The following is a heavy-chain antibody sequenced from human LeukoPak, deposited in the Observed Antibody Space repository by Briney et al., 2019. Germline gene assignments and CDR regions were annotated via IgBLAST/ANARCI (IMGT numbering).Heavy chain of an antibody. CDR2: ISSDAGNR. CDR3: ARVPPRSAWSSYYLDY. V-gene: IGHV3-30*04. CDR1: GFTFRNYA. Sequence: GSLRLSCAASGFTFRNYAMHWVRQAPAKRLACVALISSDAGNRYNADSVKGRFTNSRDNSKNSLYLQINRPRPADPAAYHSARVPPRSAWSSYYLDYWGQGTLVTVSS. D-gene: IGHD2-15*01. J-gene: IGHJ4*02.